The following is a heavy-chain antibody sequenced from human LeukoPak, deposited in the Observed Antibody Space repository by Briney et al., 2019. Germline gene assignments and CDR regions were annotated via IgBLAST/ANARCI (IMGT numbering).Heavy chain of an antibody. J-gene: IGHJ4*02. V-gene: IGHV4-31*03. CDR2: IYYSGST. D-gene: IGHD3-10*01. Sequence: SQTLSLTCTVSGGSISSGGYYWSWIRQHLGKGLEWIGYIYYSGSTYYNPSLKSRVTISVDTSKNQFSLKLSSVTAADTAVYYCARTPDYYGSGSYQGYFDYWGQGTLVTVSS. CDR1: GGSISSGGYY. CDR3: ARTPDYYGSGSYQGYFDY.